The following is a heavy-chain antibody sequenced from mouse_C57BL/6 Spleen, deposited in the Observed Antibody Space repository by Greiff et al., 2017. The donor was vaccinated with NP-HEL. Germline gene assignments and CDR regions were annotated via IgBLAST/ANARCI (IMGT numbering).Heavy chain of an antibody. CDR1: GYTFTSYW. CDR3: ARADGYDDGY. Sequence: QVQLKQPGAELVRPGTSVKLSCKASGYTFTSYWMHWVKQRPGQGLEWIGVIDPSDSYTNYNQKFKGKATLTVDTSSSTAYMQLSSLTSEDSAVYYCARADGYDDGYWGQGTTLTVSS. V-gene: IGHV1-59*01. CDR2: IDPSDSYT. D-gene: IGHD2-2*01. J-gene: IGHJ2*01.